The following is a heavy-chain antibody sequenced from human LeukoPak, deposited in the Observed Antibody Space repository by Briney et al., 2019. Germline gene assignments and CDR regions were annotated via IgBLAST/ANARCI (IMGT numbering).Heavy chain of an antibody. J-gene: IGHJ4*02. Sequence: GGSLRLSCAASGFTFSSYGMHWVRQAPGKGLEWVAVISYDGSNKYYADSVKGRFTISRDNSKNTLYLQMNSLRAEDTAVYYCAKEGVWIQLWRADYFDYRGQGTLVTVSS. CDR1: GFTFSSYG. CDR3: AKEGVWIQLWRADYFDY. V-gene: IGHV3-30*18. CDR2: ISYDGSNK. D-gene: IGHD5-18*01.